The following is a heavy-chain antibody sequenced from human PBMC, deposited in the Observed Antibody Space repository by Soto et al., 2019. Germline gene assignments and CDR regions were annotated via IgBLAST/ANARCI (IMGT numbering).Heavy chain of an antibody. CDR3: ARVGEYCSSTSCSYYFDY. J-gene: IGHJ4*02. CDR1: GGTFSSYA. D-gene: IGHD2-2*01. CDR2: IIPIFGTA. Sequence: QVQLVQSGAEVKKPGSSVKVSWKASGGTFSSYAISWVRQAPGQGLEWMGGIIPIFGTANYAQKFQGRVTITADESTSTAYMELSSLRSEDTAVYYCARVGEYCSSTSCSYYFDYWGQGTLVTVSS. V-gene: IGHV1-69*01.